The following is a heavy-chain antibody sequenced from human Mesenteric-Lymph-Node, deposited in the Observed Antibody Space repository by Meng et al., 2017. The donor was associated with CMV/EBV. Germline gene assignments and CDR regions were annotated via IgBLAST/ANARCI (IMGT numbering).Heavy chain of an antibody. J-gene: IGHJ5*02. CDR3: ARDQTTMVTPAGLGYLRLDP. Sequence: SETLSLTCTVSGYSISSGYYWGWIRQPPGKGLEWIGSVYYTGNTYYNPSLKTRVTMSVDTSKNHFSLKLGSVTAADTAVYYCARDQTTMVTPAGLGYLRLDPWGQGTLVTVSS. D-gene: IGHD4-23*01. CDR2: VYYTGNT. CDR1: GYSISSGYY. V-gene: IGHV4-38-2*02.